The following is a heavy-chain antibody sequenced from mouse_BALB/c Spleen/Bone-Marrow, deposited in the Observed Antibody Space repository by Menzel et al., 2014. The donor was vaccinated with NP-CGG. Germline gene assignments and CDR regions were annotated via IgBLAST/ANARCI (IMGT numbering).Heavy chain of an antibody. J-gene: IGHJ2*01. CDR2: IYPGDGDT. V-gene: IGHV1-80*01. CDR3: TRSTATFDY. D-gene: IGHD1-2*01. CDR1: GYAFSAYW. Sequence: QVQLQQSGAELVRPGSSVKISCKASGYAFSAYWMNWVKQRPGQSLEWIGQIYPGDGDTNYNGKFKGKATLTADKSSSTAYMQLSSLTSEDSAVYFCTRSTATFDYWGQGTTLTVSS.